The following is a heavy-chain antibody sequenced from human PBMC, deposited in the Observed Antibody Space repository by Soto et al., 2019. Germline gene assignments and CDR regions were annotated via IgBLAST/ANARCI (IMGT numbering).Heavy chain of an antibody. CDR2: ISRYGDFT. CDR3: AEDRYLDHDSRGYWFDS. CDR1: GFTFNIYA. J-gene: IGHJ5*02. V-gene: IGHV3-23*01. D-gene: IGHD3-22*01. Sequence: GGSLRLSCAASGFTFNIYAMTWVRQAPGKGLEWVSAISRYGDFTYYADSVEGRFTISRDNSKNTLYLQMNCVRAEDPAVYSCAEDRYLDHDSRGYWFDSWDQESLVTISS.